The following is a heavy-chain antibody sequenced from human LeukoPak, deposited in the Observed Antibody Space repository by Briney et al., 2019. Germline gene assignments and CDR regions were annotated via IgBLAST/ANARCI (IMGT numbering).Heavy chain of an antibody. CDR3: APSEEKQQLDP. CDR1: GFTFSSYG. CDR2: IRYDGGKE. J-gene: IGHJ5*02. D-gene: IGHD6-13*01. V-gene: IGHV3-30*02. Sequence: PGGSLRLSCAASGFTFSSYGMHWVRQAPSQGLEWVALIRYDGGKEYYADSVKGRFTISRDNSKNTLYLQMNSLRAEDTAVYYCAPSEEKQQLDPWGQGTLVTVSS.